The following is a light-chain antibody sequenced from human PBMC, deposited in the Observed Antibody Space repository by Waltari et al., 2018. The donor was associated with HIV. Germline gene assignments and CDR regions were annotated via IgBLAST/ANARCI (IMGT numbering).Light chain of an antibody. V-gene: IGLV1-44*01. CDR3: SAWDVTLNGPV. CDR2: SNT. J-gene: IGLJ3*02. CDR1: SSNIGSRS. Sequence: QSLLTQSPSASGTPGQRVNISCFGPSSNIGSRSVNWYQHFPGTPPKLLIFSNTERPSGVPDRFSGSKSGTSASLAISGLHSQDEADYYCSAWDVTLNGPVFGGGTKLTVL.